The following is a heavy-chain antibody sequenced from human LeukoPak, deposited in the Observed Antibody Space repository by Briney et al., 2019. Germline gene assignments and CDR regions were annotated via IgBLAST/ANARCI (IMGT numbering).Heavy chain of an antibody. CDR1: GFTFSSYA. CDR2: INGNGGTT. V-gene: IGHV3-23*01. Sequence: AGGSLRLSCAASGFTFSSYALSWVRQAPGKGLEWVSTINGNGGTTYYADSVKGRFTISRDNSKNTLYLQMNSLRAEDTAVYYCRSPPMVRGVIIDRDYWGQGTLVTVSS. D-gene: IGHD3-10*01. J-gene: IGHJ4*02. CDR3: RSPPMVRGVIIDRDY.